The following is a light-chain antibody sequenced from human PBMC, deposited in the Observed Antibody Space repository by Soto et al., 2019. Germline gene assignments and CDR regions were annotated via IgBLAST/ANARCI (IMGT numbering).Light chain of an antibody. CDR2: EVN. CDR3: SSYVGSNNLV. Sequence: QSALTQPPSASGSPGQSVTISCTGTSSDVGAYNYVSWYQQHPGKAPKLMIYEVNKRPSGVPDRFSGSKSGNTASLTVSGLQAEDEADYYSSSYVGSNNLVFGGGTKVTVL. CDR1: SSDVGAYNY. J-gene: IGLJ2*01. V-gene: IGLV2-8*01.